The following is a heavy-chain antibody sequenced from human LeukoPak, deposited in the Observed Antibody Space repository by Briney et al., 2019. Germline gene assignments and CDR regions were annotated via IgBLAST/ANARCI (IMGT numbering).Heavy chain of an antibody. CDR3: ARALSGAVADN. CDR2: IYYSGST. CDR1: GGSISSYY. Sequence: SETLSLTCTVSGGSISSYYWSWIRQPPGKGLEWIGYIYYSGSTNYNPSLKSQVTISVDTSKNQFSLKLSSVTAADTAVYYCARALSGAVADNWGQGTLVTVSS. V-gene: IGHV4-59*01. D-gene: IGHD6-19*01. J-gene: IGHJ1*01.